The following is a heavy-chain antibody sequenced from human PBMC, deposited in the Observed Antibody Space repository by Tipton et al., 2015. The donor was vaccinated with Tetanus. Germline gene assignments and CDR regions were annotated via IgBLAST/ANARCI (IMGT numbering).Heavy chain of an antibody. D-gene: IGHD2/OR15-2a*01. V-gene: IGHV3-48*01. CDR1: GFTFSSYS. J-gene: IGHJ6*02. Sequence: SLRLSCAASGFTFSSYSMNWVRQAPGKGLEWVSYISSSSSTIYYADSVKGRFTISRDNAKNTLYLQMTSLRPEDTALYYCARDSSPYYYYYGLDVWGQGTPVTVSS. CDR2: ISSSSSTI. CDR3: ARDSSPYYYYYGLDV.